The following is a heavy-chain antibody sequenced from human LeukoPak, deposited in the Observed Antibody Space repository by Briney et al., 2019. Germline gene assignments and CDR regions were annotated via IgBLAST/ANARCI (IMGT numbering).Heavy chain of an antibody. V-gene: IGHV3-7*01. CDR1: EFTFSSYW. J-gene: IGHJ3*02. Sequence: GGSLRLSCAASEFTFSSYWMRWVRQAPGKGLEWVANIKQDGSEKNYVDSVKGRFTISRDNAKNSMYLQMNSLRAEDTAVYYCAREGFAAASDIWGQGTMVTVSS. CDR3: AREGFAAASDI. D-gene: IGHD2-15*01. CDR2: IKQDGSEK.